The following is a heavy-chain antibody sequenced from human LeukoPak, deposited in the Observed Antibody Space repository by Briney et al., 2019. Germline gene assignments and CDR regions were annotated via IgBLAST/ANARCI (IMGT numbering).Heavy chain of an antibody. J-gene: IGHJ6*03. V-gene: IGHV3-11*01. CDR1: GFILSDYY. CDR3: ARQRVGYSGKPMDV. D-gene: IGHD5-12*01. Sequence: PGGSLRLSCAASGFILSDYYMSWIRQAPGKGLEWVSYISSSGATIYYADSVKDRFTISRDNAKNSLFLQMNSLRAEDTAVYYCARQRVGYSGKPMDVWGKGTTVTVSS. CDR2: ISSSGATI.